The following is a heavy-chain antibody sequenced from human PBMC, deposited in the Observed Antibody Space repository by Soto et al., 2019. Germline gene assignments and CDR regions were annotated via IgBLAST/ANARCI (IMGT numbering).Heavy chain of an antibody. J-gene: IGHJ5*02. V-gene: IGHV4-39*01. CDR3: ARHPSDFWFDP. Sequence: QLQLQESGPGLVKPSETLSLTCSVSGGSISSSSYFWGWIRQPPGKGLEWIGSIYYSGSTYYNPSLKRRVPVPVDTSKNQFSLKLSSVTAADTAVYYCARHPSDFWFDPWGQGTLVTVSS. D-gene: IGHD2-21*02. CDR2: IYYSGST. CDR1: GGSISSSSYF.